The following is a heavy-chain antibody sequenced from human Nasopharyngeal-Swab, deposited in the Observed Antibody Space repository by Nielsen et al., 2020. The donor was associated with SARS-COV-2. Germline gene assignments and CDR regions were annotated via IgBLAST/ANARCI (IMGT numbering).Heavy chain of an antibody. J-gene: IGHJ2*01. Sequence: SETLSLTCAVYGGSFSGYYWSWIRQPPGKGLEWIGEINHSGSTNYNPSLKSRVTISVDTSKNQFSLKLSSVTAADTAVYYCARSSGTDTPPLGYFDLGAVAPWSLSPQ. D-gene: IGHD5-18*01. CDR1: GGSFSGYY. V-gene: IGHV4-34*01. CDR3: ARSSGTDTPPLGYFDL. CDR2: INHSGST.